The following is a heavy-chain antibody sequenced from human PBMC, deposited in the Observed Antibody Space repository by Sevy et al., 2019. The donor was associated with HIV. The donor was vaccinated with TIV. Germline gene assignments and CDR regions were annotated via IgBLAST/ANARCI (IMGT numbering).Heavy chain of an antibody. V-gene: IGHV3-7*01. CDR3: ATDPFSVTSSNDYMDV. CDR1: GFTFSKYW. D-gene: IGHD4-17*01. J-gene: IGHJ6*03. Sequence: GSLRLSCAASGFTFSKYWMSWVRQAPGKGREWVANIQEDGSGKYYVDAVKGRFTISRDNAKNSLYLQMNSLRAEDTAVYYCATDPFSVTSSNDYMDVWGKGTTVTVSS. CDR2: IQEDGSGK.